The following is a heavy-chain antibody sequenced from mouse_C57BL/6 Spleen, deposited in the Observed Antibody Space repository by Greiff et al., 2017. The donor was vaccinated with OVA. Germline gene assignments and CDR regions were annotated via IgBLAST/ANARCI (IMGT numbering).Heavy chain of an antibody. V-gene: IGHV1-15*01. J-gene: IGHJ2*01. Sequence: VKLVESGAELVRPGASVTLSCKASGYTFTDYEMHWVKQTPVHGLEWIGAIDPETGGTAYNQKFKGKAILTADKSSSTAYMELRSLTSEDSAVYYCTRYGEPSTMVTTGALLDYWGQGTTLTVSS. CDR3: TRYGEPSTMVTTGALLDY. CDR1: GYTFTDYE. CDR2: IDPETGGT. D-gene: IGHD2-2*01.